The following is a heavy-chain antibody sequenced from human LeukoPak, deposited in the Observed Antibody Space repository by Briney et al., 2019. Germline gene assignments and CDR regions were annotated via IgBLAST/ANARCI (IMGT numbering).Heavy chain of an antibody. D-gene: IGHD6-19*01. CDR3: ARDLGNTGWYTFDY. Sequence: SQTLSPTCDISGDSVSSNNGAWNWIRQSPSRGLEWLGRTYYRSKWYNDYAGSLNGRITVSPDTSKHQFSLHLSSVTPEDTAVYYCARDLGNTGWYTFDYWGQGILVTVSS. CDR1: GDSVSSNNGA. V-gene: IGHV6-1*01. CDR2: TYYRSKWYN. J-gene: IGHJ4*02.